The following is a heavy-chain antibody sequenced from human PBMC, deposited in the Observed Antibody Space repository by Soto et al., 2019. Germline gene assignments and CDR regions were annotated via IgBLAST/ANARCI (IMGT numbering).Heavy chain of an antibody. CDR2: IVGSGGRT. Sequence: EVQLLESGGGLVQPGGSLTLSCAASGFTFSAFALSWVRQAPGEGLEWVSGIVGSGGRTYYADSVKGRFTISRDNSKNTVYLQMSSLRAEDTAMYYCAKDPAGMYSSGWSQSFDVWGQGTQVTVSS. CDR1: GFTFSAFA. V-gene: IGHV3-23*01. J-gene: IGHJ4*02. CDR3: AKDPAGMYSSGWSQSFDV. D-gene: IGHD6-19*01.